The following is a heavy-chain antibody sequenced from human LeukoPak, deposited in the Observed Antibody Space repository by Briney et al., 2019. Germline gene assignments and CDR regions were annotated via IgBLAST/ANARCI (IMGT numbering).Heavy chain of an antibody. CDR3: AKDGDYDFWSGLY. J-gene: IGHJ4*02. D-gene: IGHD3-3*01. Sequence: GGSLRLSCAASGFTFSSYGMHWVRQAPGKGLEWVAFIRYDGSNKYYADSVKGRFTISRDNSKNTLYLQMNSLRAEDTAVYYCAKDGDYDFWSGLYWGQGTLVTVSP. CDR2: IRYDGSNK. V-gene: IGHV3-30*02. CDR1: GFTFSSYG.